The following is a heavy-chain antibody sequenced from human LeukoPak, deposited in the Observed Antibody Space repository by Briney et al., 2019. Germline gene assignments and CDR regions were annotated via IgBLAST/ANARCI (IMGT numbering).Heavy chain of an antibody. D-gene: IGHD6-13*01. Sequence: SVKVSCKASGGTFSSYAISWVRQAPGQGLEWMGGIIPIFGTANYAQKFQGRVTITTDESTSTAYMELSSLGSEDTAVYYCARGRIAAAGTHYYYMDVWGKGTTVTVSS. CDR1: GGTFSSYA. J-gene: IGHJ6*03. CDR2: IIPIFGTA. V-gene: IGHV1-69*05. CDR3: ARGRIAAAGTHYYYMDV.